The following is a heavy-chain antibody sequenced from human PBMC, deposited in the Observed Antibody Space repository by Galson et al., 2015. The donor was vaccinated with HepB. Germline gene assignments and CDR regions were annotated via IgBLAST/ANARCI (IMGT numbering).Heavy chain of an antibody. CDR3: ARGRHIVVVTAMFDY. J-gene: IGHJ4*02. V-gene: IGHV4-34*01. CDR2: INHSRST. Sequence: ETLSLTCAVYGGSFSGYYWSWIRQPPGKGLEWIGEINHSRSTNYNPSLKSRVTISVDTSKNQFSLKLSSVTAADTAVYYCARGRHIVVVTAMFDYWGQGTLVTVSS. D-gene: IGHD2-21*02. CDR1: GGSFSGYY.